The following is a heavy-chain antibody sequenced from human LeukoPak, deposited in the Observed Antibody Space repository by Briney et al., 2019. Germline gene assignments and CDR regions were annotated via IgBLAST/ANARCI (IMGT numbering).Heavy chain of an antibody. D-gene: IGHD3-22*01. CDR3: AKDAGYYDSSGYYLSY. J-gene: IGHJ4*02. CDR2: ISGSGGST. Sequence: GGSLRLSCAASGFTFSSYAMSWVRQAPGKGLEWVSAISGSGGSTYYADSVKGRFTISRDNSKNTLYLQMNSLRAEDTAVYYCAKDAGYYDSSGYYLSYWGQGTLVTVSS. V-gene: IGHV3-23*01. CDR1: GFTFSSYA.